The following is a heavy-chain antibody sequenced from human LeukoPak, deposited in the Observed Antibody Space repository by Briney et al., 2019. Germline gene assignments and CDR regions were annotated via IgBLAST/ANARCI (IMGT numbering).Heavy chain of an antibody. J-gene: IGHJ4*02. CDR3: ARDDGLTFDY. CDR1: GFTFSSSY. Sequence: PGGSLRLSCAASGFTFSSSYMGWVRQAPGKGLEWVSEISGSGDITYYPDSVKGRFTISRDNSKGTLYMQMNSLRAEDTAVYYCARDDGLTFDYWGQGTLVTVSS. CDR2: ISGSGDIT. D-gene: IGHD3/OR15-3a*01. V-gene: IGHV3-23*01.